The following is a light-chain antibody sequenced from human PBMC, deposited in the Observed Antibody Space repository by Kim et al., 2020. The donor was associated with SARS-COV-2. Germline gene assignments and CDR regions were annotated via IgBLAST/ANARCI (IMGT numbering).Light chain of an antibody. Sequence: SYELTQPPSVSVSPGQTASITCSGEKLADKYACWYQQKPGQSPVLVIYQDSMRPSGIPERFSGSNSENTATLTISGTQAVDEADYYCQAWVSSTVVFGGGTQLTVL. CDR2: QDS. J-gene: IGLJ2*01. V-gene: IGLV3-1*01. CDR1: KLADKY. CDR3: QAWVSSTVV.